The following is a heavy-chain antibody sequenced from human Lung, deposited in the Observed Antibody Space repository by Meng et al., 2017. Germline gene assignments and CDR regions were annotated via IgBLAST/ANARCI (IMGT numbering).Heavy chain of an antibody. Sequence: QVTPLQVGAGLLKLSETLSLPCVVSGGSFSDYYWSWIRQPPGKGLEWIGEINHSGSTNYNPSLESRATISVDTSQNNLSLKLSSVTAADSAVYYCARGPTTMAHDFDYWGQGTLVTVSS. J-gene: IGHJ4*02. CDR3: ARGPTTMAHDFDY. V-gene: IGHV4-34*02. D-gene: IGHD4-11*01. CDR1: GGSFSDYY. CDR2: INHSGST.